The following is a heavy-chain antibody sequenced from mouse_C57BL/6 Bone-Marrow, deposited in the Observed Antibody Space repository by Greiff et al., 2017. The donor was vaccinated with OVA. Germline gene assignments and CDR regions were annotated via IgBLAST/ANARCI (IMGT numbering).Heavy chain of an antibody. CDR1: GFTFSSYA. Sequence: EVQLVESGGGLVKPGGSLKLSCAASGFTFSSYAMSWVRQTPEKRLEWVATISDGGSYTYYPDNVKGRFTISRANAKNNLYLQMSHLKSEDTAMYYCARLSMEGFAYWGQGTLVTVSA. CDR2: ISDGGSYT. D-gene: IGHD1-1*02. CDR3: ARLSMEGFAY. V-gene: IGHV5-4*01. J-gene: IGHJ3*01.